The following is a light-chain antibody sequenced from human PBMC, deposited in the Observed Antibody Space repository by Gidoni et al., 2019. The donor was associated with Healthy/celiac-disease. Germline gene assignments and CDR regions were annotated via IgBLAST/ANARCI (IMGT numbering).Light chain of an antibody. Sequence: DIQMTQSPSSLSASVGDRVTITCQASQDISNYLNWYQQKPGKAPKLLIYDASNLETGVPSRFSGSVSGTDFTFTISSLQPEYIATYYCQQYDNLPPFTFGPGTKVDIK. J-gene: IGKJ3*01. CDR2: DAS. V-gene: IGKV1-33*01. CDR3: QQYDNLPPFT. CDR1: QDISNY.